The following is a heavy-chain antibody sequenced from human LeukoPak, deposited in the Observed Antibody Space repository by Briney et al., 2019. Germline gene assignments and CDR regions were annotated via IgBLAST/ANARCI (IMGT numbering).Heavy chain of an antibody. D-gene: IGHD2-2*01. CDR2: IYYSGSA. V-gene: IGHV4-30-4*07. CDR3: ARIRISSTSQNYFDP. CDR1: GGTLTSGGYS. Sequence: SQTLSLTCAVSGGTLTSGGYSWSWIRQSPGKALEWIGYIYYSGSAYYNPSLKSRVDISFDTSKNQFSLRMTSVTAADSAIYFCARIRISSTSQNYFDPWGQGTLVTVSS. J-gene: IGHJ5*02.